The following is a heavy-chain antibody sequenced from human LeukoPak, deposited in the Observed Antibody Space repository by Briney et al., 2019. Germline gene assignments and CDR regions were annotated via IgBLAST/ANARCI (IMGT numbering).Heavy chain of an antibody. CDR1: GFTFSSYE. V-gene: IGHV3-48*03. Sequence: PGGSLRLSCAASGFTFSSYEMNWVRQAPGKGLEWVSYISSSGSTIYYADSVKGRFTISRDNAKNSLYLQMNSLRTEDTAVYYCAXXXXGWXXXXXXXXXXTLVTVSS. D-gene: IGHD6-19*01. CDR2: ISSSGSTI. J-gene: IGHJ4*01. CDR3: AXXXXGWXXXXXX.